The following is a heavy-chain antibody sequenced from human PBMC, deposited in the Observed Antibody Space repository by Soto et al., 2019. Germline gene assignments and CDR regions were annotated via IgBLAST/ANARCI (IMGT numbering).Heavy chain of an antibody. V-gene: IGHV3-23*01. CDR2: LTPAGTT. D-gene: IGHD2-15*01. Sequence: EVQLLESGGGLVQPGGSLRLSCAASGFSFSDYSMTWVRQAPGRGLEWVSTLTPAGTTFYAESVKGRFTISRDNYRNTLSLQMYNLRAEDTARYYCAKRATTVPTPGNYFDCWGQGTLVTVSS. CDR1: GFSFSDYS. CDR3: AKRATTVPTPGNYFDC. J-gene: IGHJ4*02.